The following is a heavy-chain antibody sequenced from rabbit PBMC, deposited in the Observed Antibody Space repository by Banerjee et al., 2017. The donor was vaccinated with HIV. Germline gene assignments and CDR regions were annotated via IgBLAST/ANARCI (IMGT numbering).Heavy chain of an antibody. J-gene: IGHJ4*01. CDR2: IDTNTGKT. D-gene: IGHD1-1*01. V-gene: IGHV1S40*01. CDR3: AGDLSGVLGWNFNL. Sequence: QSLEESGGDLVKPGASLTLTCTASGFSFSSYYYMYWVRQATGKVLECIGFIDTNTGKTIYVSFAKGRFTISKPSSTAVTLQMASLTAADTATSFCAGDLSGVLGWNFNLWGTGTLVTVS. CDR1: GFSFSSYYY.